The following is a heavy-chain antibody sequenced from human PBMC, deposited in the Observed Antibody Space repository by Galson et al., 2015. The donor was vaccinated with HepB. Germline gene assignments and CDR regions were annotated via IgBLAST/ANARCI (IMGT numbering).Heavy chain of an antibody. CDR1: GGSISSSAYY. CDR2: VYFSGDT. D-gene: IGHD1-26*01. CDR3: ARRGTTTDAFDV. J-gene: IGHJ3*01. V-gene: IGHV4-39*01. Sequence: ETLSLTCTVSGGSISSSAYYWGWIRQPPGKGLEWIGSVYFSGDTYYNPSLKSRVTTSGDTSKNQFSLRLSSVTAADTALYYCARRGTTTDAFDVWGQGALVTVSS.